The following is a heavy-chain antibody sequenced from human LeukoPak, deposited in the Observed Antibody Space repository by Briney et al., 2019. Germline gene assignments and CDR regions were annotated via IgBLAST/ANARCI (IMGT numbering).Heavy chain of an antibody. Sequence: SVKVSCKASGGTFSSYAISWVRQAPGQGLEWMGGIIPIFGTANYAQKFQGRVTITADESTSTAYMELSSLRSEDTAVYYCARRVVDTASTVGVAKQNWFDPWGQGTLVTVSS. V-gene: IGHV1-69*13. CDR3: ARRVVDTASTVGVAKQNWFDP. CDR1: GGTFSSYA. CDR2: IIPIFGTA. D-gene: IGHD5-18*01. J-gene: IGHJ5*02.